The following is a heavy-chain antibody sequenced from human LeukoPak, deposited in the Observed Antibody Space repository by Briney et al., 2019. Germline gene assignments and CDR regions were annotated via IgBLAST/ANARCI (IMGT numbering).Heavy chain of an antibody. J-gene: IGHJ4*02. CDR1: GFTFSSYE. Sequence: GGSLRLSCAASGFTFSSYEMNWVRQAPGKGLEWVSYISSSGSTMYYADSVKGRFTISRDNAKNSLSLQMNSLRAEDTAVYYCTRHHDYGGNSVNYWGQGTLVTVSS. D-gene: IGHD4-23*01. V-gene: IGHV3-48*03. CDR3: TRHHDYGGNSVNY. CDR2: ISSSGSTM.